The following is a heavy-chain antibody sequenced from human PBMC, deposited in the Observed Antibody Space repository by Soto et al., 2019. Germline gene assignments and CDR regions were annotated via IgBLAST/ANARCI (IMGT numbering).Heavy chain of an antibody. CDR1: GYTLTELS. Sequence: QVQLVQSGAEVKKPGATVKVSCKVSGYTLTELSMHWVRQAPAKGLEWRGGFDPEDGETSYAQKFQGRVTMTDDTANDTAYMELSSLRAEDTAVYCCATRGFVVVVAADAFDIWGQGTMVTVSS. V-gene: IGHV1-24*01. J-gene: IGHJ3*02. CDR3: ATRGFVVVVAADAFDI. D-gene: IGHD2-15*01. CDR2: FDPEDGET.